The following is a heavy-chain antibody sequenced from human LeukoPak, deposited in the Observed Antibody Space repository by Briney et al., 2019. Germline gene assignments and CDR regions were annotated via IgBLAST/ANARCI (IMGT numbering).Heavy chain of an antibody. J-gene: IGHJ4*02. CDR1: GASVSSSSYY. CDR3: ARHSTSSGYSPFNY. Sequence: SETLSLTCTVSGASVSSSSYYWGWIRQPPGKGLEWIGSIYYSESTYYNPSLKSRVTISVDTSKNQFSLKLSSVTAADTAVYYCARHSTSSGYSPFNYWGQGTLVTVSS. CDR2: IYYSEST. V-gene: IGHV4-39*01. D-gene: IGHD3-22*01.